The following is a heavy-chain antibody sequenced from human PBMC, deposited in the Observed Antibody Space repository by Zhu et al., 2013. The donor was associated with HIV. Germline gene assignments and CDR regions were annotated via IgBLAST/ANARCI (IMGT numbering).Heavy chain of an antibody. Sequence: QVHLVQSGAEVKRPGSSVQVSCKAPGGTIDIYGITWVRQAPGQGLEWVGGLILNSGRTNYAQRFRDRVTITADESSSTTYMDLSRLRSDDTAMYFCAKDPGGGAFDVWGQGTLVIVSS. D-gene: IGHD3-16*01. CDR2: LILNSGRT. CDR3: AKDPGGGAFDV. V-gene: IGHV1-69*01. J-gene: IGHJ3*01. CDR1: GGTIDIYG.